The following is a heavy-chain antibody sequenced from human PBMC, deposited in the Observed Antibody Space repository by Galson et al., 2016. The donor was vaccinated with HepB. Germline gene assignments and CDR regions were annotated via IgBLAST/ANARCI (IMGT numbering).Heavy chain of an antibody. Sequence: SETLSLTCTVSGGSISSSSYYRGWIRQPPGKGLEWIGSIYYSGSTYYNPSLKSRVTISVDTSKNQFSLKLSSVTAADTAVYYCARLDEGSGSYYPHVYSYYGMDVWGQGTTVTVSS. D-gene: IGHD3-10*01. J-gene: IGHJ6*02. CDR3: ARLDEGSGSYYPHVYSYYGMDV. CDR2: IYYSGST. V-gene: IGHV4-39*01. CDR1: GGSISSSSYY.